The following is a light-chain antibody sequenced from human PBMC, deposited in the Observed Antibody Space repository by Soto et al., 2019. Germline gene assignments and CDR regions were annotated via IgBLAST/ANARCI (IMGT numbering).Light chain of an antibody. CDR1: QSLENSDGNTF. CDR2: KVS. J-gene: IGKJ1*01. Sequence: DVVMTQSPLSLPVTLGQPASISCRSSQSLENSDGNTFLNWFQQRPGQSPRRLIYKVSNRDSGVPDRFSGSGSGADFTLKSSRVEAEDVGVYYCMQGTHRPWTFGQGTKVEIK. V-gene: IGKV2-30*01. CDR3: MQGTHRPWT.